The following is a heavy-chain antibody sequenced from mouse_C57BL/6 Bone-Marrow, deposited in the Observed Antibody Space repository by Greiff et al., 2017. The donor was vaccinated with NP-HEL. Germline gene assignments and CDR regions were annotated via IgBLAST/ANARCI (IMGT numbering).Heavy chain of an antibody. CDR2: IWSGGST. D-gene: IGHD2-5*01. Sequence: QVQLKESGPGLVQPSQSLSITCTVSGFSLTSYGVHWVRQSPGKGLEWLGVIWSGGSTDYNAAFISRLSISKDNSKSQVFFKMNSLQADDTAIYYCARNALYSNYDWYFDVWGTGTTVTVSS. J-gene: IGHJ1*03. CDR1: GFSLTSYG. V-gene: IGHV2-2*01. CDR3: ARNALYSNYDWYFDV.